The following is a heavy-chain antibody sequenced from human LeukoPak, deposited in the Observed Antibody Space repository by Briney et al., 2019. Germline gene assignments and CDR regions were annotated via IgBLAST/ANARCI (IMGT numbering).Heavy chain of an antibody. Sequence: GASVKVSCKASGYTFTSYGINWVRQAPGQGLEWMGWISTYNGHTNSAQKLQGRVTLTTDTSTTTTYMELRSLRSDDTAVYYCARDLPYVWGRFDYWGQGTLVTVSS. V-gene: IGHV1-18*01. CDR3: ARDLPYVWGRFDY. CDR1: GYTFTSYG. CDR2: ISTYNGHT. D-gene: IGHD3-16*01. J-gene: IGHJ4*02.